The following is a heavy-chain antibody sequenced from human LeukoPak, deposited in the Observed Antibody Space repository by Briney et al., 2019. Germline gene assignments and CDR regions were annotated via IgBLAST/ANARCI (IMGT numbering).Heavy chain of an antibody. CDR2: IYPGDSDT. D-gene: IGHD6-19*01. J-gene: IGHJ3*02. V-gene: IGHV5-51*01. CDR3: AKIAVAALDAFDI. CDR1: GYRFSSYW. Sequence: GESPKISCKGTGYRFSSYWIGWVRQMPGKGLEWMGIIYPGDSDTRYSPSFQGQVTISADNSITTAYLQWSSLKASDSAIYCCAKIAVAALDAFDIWGQGTMVTVSA.